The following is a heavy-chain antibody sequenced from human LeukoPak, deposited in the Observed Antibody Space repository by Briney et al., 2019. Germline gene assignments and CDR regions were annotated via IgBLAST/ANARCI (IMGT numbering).Heavy chain of an antibody. V-gene: IGHV3-23*01. Sequence: GGSLRLSCAASGFTFSSYVMSWVRRAPGKGLEWVSTIGSGGGSTFYADSGKGRFTISRENSKNTLYLQMNPLRAEDTAVYYCAKGGRGVVRSDPFDIWGQGTMVTVSS. CDR1: GFTFSSYV. CDR3: AKGGRGVVRSDPFDI. D-gene: IGHD3-10*01. CDR2: IGSGGGST. J-gene: IGHJ3*02.